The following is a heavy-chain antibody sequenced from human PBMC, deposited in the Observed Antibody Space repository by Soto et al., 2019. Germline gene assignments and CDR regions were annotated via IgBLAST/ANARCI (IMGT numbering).Heavy chain of an antibody. Sequence: SETLSLTCTVSGGSISSSSYYWGWIRQPPGKGLEWIGSIYYSGSTYYNPSLKSRVTISVDTSKNQFSLKLSSVTAADTAVYYCARDIVVVVAAYFYYYGMDVWGQGTTVTVSS. CDR1: GGSISSSSYY. J-gene: IGHJ6*02. CDR3: ARDIVVVVAAYFYYYGMDV. CDR2: IYYSGST. V-gene: IGHV4-39*01. D-gene: IGHD2-15*01.